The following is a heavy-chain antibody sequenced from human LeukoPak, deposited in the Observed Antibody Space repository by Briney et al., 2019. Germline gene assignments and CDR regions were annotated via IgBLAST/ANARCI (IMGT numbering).Heavy chain of an antibody. D-gene: IGHD3-10*01. J-gene: IGHJ4*02. CDR1: GYSFTGYY. CDR3: ARALTSRSFFDY. CDR2: MNPHSGGT. V-gene: IGHV1-2*02. Sequence: ASVKVSCKASGYSFTGYYMHWVRQAPGQGLEWVGWMNPHSGGTNDAQKFQGRVTMTRDTSISTAYMKLSRLTSDDTAVYFCARALTSRSFFDYWGQGTLVTVSS.